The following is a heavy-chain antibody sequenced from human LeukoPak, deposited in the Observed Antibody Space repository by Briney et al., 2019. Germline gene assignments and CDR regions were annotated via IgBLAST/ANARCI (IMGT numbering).Heavy chain of an antibody. V-gene: IGHV1-69*13. CDR3: ARTLWFGRAYYGMDV. CDR1: GGTFSSYA. Sequence: SVKVSCKASGGTFSSYAISWVRQAPGQGLEWMGAIIPIFGTANYAQKFQGRVTITADESTSTAYMELSSLRSEDTAVYYCARTLWFGRAYYGMDVWGKGTTVTVSS. J-gene: IGHJ6*04. D-gene: IGHD3-10*01. CDR2: IIPIFGTA.